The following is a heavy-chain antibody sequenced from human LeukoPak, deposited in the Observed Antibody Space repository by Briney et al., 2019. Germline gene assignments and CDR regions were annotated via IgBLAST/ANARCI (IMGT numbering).Heavy chain of an antibody. D-gene: IGHD2-15*01. J-gene: IGHJ4*02. CDR3: ARSRGLAGAATVIDF. V-gene: IGHV4-59*08. CDR2: GYYSGIT. Sequence: SETLSLTCTVSGGSISTHYWTFIRQPPGKGLEWIGYGYYSGITDYNPSLKSRVTISADTSKNQFSLNLNSVTAADTAVYYCARSRGLAGAATVIDFWGQGILITVSS. CDR1: GGSISTHY.